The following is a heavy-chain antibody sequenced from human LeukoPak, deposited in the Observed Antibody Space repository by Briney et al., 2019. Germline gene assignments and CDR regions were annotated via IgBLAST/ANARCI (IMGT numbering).Heavy chain of an antibody. CDR3: ARRSLDGYYDSSGIDY. Sequence: GGSLRLSCAASGFTYSSYDMVWVRQAPGKGLEWVSYISGSGNAISYADSVKGRFTISRDNAKNSLYLQMNSLRAEDTALYYCARRSLDGYYDSSGIDYWGQGTLVTVSS. D-gene: IGHD3-22*01. J-gene: IGHJ4*02. CDR2: ISGSGNAI. V-gene: IGHV3-48*03. CDR1: GFTYSSYD.